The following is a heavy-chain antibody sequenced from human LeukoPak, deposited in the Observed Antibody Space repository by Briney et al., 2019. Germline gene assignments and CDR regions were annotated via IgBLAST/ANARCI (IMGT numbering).Heavy chain of an antibody. CDR1: GSTLSAYG. D-gene: IGHD1-1*01. CDR2: IRSNGDTT. CDR3: AKGQELDDGVFDS. J-gene: IGHJ4*02. Sequence: PGGSLRLSCAASGSTLSAYGMSWVRQAPGKGLEWVSSIRSNGDTTYNADSVKGRFTISRDNSKNTLYLQMNRLRVEDTAIYYCAKGQELDDGVFDSWGQGTLVTVSS. V-gene: IGHV3-23*01.